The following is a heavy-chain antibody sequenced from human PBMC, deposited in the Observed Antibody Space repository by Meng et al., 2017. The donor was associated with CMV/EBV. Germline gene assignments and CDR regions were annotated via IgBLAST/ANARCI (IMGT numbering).Heavy chain of an antibody. CDR1: GGSFSGYY. J-gene: IGHJ4*02. D-gene: IGHD2-2*01. Sequence: GSLRLSCAVYGGSFSGYYWSWIRQPPGKGLEWIGEINHSGSTNYNPSLKSRVTISVDTSKNQFSLKRSSVTAADTAVYYCARDRPSSLGYCSSTSCYAFDYWGQGTLVTVSS. CDR3: ARDRPSSLGYCSSTSCYAFDY. V-gene: IGHV4-34*01. CDR2: INHSGST.